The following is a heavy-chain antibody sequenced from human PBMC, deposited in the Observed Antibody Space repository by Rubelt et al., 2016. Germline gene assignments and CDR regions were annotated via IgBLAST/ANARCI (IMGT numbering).Heavy chain of an antibody. J-gene: IGHJ4*02. CDR3: ARGRFVEWLPPDY. Sequence: QLQLQESGPGLVKPSETLSLTCTVSGGSISSSSYYWGWIRQPPGKGLEWIGSIYYSGSTYYHQSLKSRVTISVDTSKNQFSLKLSSVTAADTAVYYCARGRFVEWLPPDYWGQGTLVTVSS. CDR1: GGSISSSSYY. V-gene: IGHV4-39*01. D-gene: IGHD3-3*01. CDR2: IYYSGST.